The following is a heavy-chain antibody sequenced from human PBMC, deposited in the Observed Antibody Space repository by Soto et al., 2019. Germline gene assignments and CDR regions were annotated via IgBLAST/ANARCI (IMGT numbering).Heavy chain of an antibody. Sequence: EVQLVESGGGLVQPGRSLRLSCAASGFTFDDYAMHWVRQAPGKGLEWVSGISWNSGSIDYADAVKGRFTISRDNAKKSLSLKLNSLSAEDTALYYCAHDKSYYYYGMDVWGPGTTVTVSS. CDR2: ISWNSGSI. J-gene: IGHJ6*02. CDR3: AHDKSYYYYGMDV. V-gene: IGHV3-9*01. CDR1: GFTFDDYA.